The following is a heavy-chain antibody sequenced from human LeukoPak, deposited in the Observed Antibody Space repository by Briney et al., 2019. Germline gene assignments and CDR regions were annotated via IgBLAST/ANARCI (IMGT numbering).Heavy chain of an antibody. D-gene: IGHD2-21*02. CDR2: INSGGSST. CDR3: ARSPNCGGDCS. J-gene: IGHJ5*02. CDR1: GFTFSSYW. V-gene: IGHV3-74*03. Sequence: GGSLRLSCAVSGFTFSSYWMHWVRQAPGKGLVWVSCINSGGSSTTYADSVKGRFTISRDNAKNTLYLQMNSLRAEDTAVYYCARSPNCGGDCSWGQGTLVTVSS.